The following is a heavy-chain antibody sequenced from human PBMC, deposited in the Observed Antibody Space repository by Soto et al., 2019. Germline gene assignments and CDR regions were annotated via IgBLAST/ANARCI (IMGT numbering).Heavy chain of an antibody. CDR1: VFTFSSYA. Sequence: GGSLRLSCAASVFTFSSYAMHLGRQAPGKGLECVSVISYDGSNKYYADSVKGRFTISRDNSKNTMYLQMNSLRAEDTAVYYCLRGEGAYDSTRYGIWAQGTIVTVSS. D-gene: IGHD3-22*01. CDR3: LRGEGAYDSTRYGI. J-gene: IGHJ4*02. V-gene: IGHV3-30-3*01. CDR2: ISYDGSNK.